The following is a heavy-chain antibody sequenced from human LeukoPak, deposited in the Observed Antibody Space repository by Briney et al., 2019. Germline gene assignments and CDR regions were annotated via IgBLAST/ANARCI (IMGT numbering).Heavy chain of an antibody. Sequence: ASVKVSCKASGYTFIGYYMHWVRQAPGQGLEWMGWINPNSGGTNYAQKFQGRVTMTRDTSISTAYMGLSRLRSDDTAVYYCARDLRLLPVERYYFDYWGQGTLVTVSS. J-gene: IGHJ4*02. CDR3: ARDLRLLPVERYYFDY. CDR2: INPNSGGT. CDR1: GYTFIGYY. V-gene: IGHV1-2*02. D-gene: IGHD3-22*01.